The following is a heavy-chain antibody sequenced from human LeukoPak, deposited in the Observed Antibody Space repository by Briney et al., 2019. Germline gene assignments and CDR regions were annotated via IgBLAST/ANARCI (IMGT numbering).Heavy chain of an antibody. CDR2: INTNTGNP. V-gene: IGHV7-4-1*02. CDR3: ARDRFITMVRGVIGY. J-gene: IGHJ4*02. D-gene: IGHD3-10*01. Sequence: RASVKVSCKASGYTFTSYAVNWVRQAPGQGLEWMGWINTNTGNPTYAQGFTGRFVFSLDTSVSTAYLQISSLKAEDTAVYYCARDRFITMVRGVIGYWGQGTLVTVSS. CDR1: GYTFTSYA.